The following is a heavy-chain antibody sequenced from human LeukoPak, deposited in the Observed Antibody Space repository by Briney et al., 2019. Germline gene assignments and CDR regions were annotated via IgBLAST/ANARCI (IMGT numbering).Heavy chain of an antibody. CDR3: ARLVGKYYYDSSGYYQRGAFDI. Sequence: SETLSLTCAVYGGSFSGYYWSWIRQPPGKGLEWIGEINHSGSTNYNPSLKSRVTISVDTSKNQFSLKLSSVTAADTAVYYCARLVGKYYYDSSGYYQRGAFDIWGQGTMVTVSS. J-gene: IGHJ3*02. CDR2: INHSGST. D-gene: IGHD3-22*01. CDR1: GGSFSGYY. V-gene: IGHV4-34*01.